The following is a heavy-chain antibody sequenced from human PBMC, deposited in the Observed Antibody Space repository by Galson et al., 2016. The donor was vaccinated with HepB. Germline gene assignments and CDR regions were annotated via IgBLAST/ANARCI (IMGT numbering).Heavy chain of an antibody. V-gene: IGHV4-59*08. CDR2: IYYSGST. Sequence: SETLSLTCTVSGGSISNYYWIWIRQPPGKGLEWIGYIYYSGSTNYNPSLKSRVTISVDTSKNQFSLQLSSVTAADTAVYYCARRRSYYDGSGYYNDWFDPWGQGTLVTFSS. CDR1: GGSISNYY. J-gene: IGHJ5*02. CDR3: ARRRSYYDGSGYYNDWFDP. D-gene: IGHD3-22*01.